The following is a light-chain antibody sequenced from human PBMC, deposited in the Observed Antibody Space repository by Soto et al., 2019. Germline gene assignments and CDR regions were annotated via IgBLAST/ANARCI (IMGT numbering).Light chain of an antibody. J-gene: IGKJ1*01. Sequence: EIVLTQSPATLSLSPGERDTLSCRASQSVRSNLAWYQQKPGQAPRLLIYDASNRATGIPGRFSGSESGTDFTLTISNLEPEDFAVYYCQQRSNWTWTFGQGAKVEIK. CDR3: QQRSNWTWT. CDR1: QSVRSN. CDR2: DAS. V-gene: IGKV3-11*01.